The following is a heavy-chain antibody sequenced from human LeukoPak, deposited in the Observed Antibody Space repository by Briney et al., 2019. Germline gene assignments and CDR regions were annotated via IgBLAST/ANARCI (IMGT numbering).Heavy chain of an antibody. V-gene: IGHV1-18*01. CDR1: GYTFTSSG. Sequence: GASVTVSCKTSGYTFTSSGISWVRQAPGQGLEWMGWISAYNGNTNYAQKLQGRVTMTTDTSTSTAYMELRSLSSDDTAVYYCARGAADYGDYWGQGTLVTVSS. CDR3: ARGAADYGDY. CDR2: ISAYNGNT. J-gene: IGHJ4*02.